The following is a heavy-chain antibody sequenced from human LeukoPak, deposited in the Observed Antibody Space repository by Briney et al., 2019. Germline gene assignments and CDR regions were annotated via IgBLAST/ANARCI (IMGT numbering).Heavy chain of an antibody. CDR1: GFAFSNFA. Sequence: PGGSLRLSCAASGFAFSNFAMSWVRQTPGKGLEWVSEISGSGGTTYYADSVKGRFTISRDNSKNTLYLQMNSLRAEDTAVYYCAKRGDYFSSGSYYPFDYWGQGTLVTVSS. CDR3: AKRGDYFSSGSYYPFDY. J-gene: IGHJ4*02. D-gene: IGHD3-10*01. V-gene: IGHV3-23*01. CDR2: ISGSGGTT.